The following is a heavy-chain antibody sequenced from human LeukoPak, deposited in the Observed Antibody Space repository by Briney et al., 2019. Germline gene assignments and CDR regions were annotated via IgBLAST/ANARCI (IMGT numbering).Heavy chain of an antibody. CDR1: GYSFISNW. CDR3: ARLSAWEPLPDY. Sequence: ESLKISCKGSGYSFISNWIAWVRQMPGKGLEWMGIVYPGDSDTRYSPSFQGQVTISADKSISTAYLQWSSLKASDTAMYYCARLSAWEPLPDYWGQGTLVTVSS. V-gene: IGHV5-51*01. D-gene: IGHD1-14*01. CDR2: VYPGDSDT. J-gene: IGHJ4*02.